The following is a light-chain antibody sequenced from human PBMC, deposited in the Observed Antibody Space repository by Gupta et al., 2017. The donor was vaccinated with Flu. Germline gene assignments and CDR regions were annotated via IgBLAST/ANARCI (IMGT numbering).Light chain of an antibody. J-gene: IGLJ3*02. V-gene: IGLV2-14*01. CDR2: EVI. CDR1: SSDVGGYNY. CDR3: SSYTSSNSLE. Sequence: QSALTQPASVSGSPGKSITISCTGTSSDVGGYNYVSWYQPHPGKAPKLMIYEVINRPSGVSNRFSGSKSGNTASLTISGLQAEDEADYYCSSYTSSNSLEFGGGTKLTVL.